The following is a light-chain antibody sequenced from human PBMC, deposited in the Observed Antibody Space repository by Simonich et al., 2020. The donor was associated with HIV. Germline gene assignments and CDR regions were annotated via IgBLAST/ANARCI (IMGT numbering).Light chain of an antibody. Sequence: SFELTQPPSVSVSPGQTARITCSGDALPKQYIYWYQQKPGQAPVMVIYQDSGRPSVIPERFSGSSSGTTVTLTISGVQAEDEADYYCQSADSSGSWVFGGGTKLTVL. CDR1: ALPKQY. CDR2: QDS. CDR3: QSADSSGSWV. V-gene: IGLV3-25*03. J-gene: IGLJ3*02.